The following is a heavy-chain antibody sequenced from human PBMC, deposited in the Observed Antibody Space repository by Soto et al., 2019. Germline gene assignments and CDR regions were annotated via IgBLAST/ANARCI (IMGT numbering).Heavy chain of an antibody. CDR2: VYFSGST. V-gene: IGHV4-61*08. CDR1: GDSVSSGDYY. Sequence: PSETLSLTCSVSGDSVSSGDYYWSWIRQPPGKGLEWIGHVYFSGSTNYNPSLKSRVSISVDTSKNQFSLNLTSVTAADTAVYYCARGGDLGIFLYFDCWGQGTLVTVSS. CDR3: ARGGDLGIFLYFDC. J-gene: IGHJ4*02. D-gene: IGHD3-3*01.